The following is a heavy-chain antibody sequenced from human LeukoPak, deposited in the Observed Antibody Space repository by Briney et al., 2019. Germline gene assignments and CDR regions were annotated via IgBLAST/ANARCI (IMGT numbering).Heavy chain of an antibody. CDR3: AKEVRGDAFDI. CDR1: GFTFPNYG. CDR2: ISGSGART. Sequence: GGSLILSCAASGFTFPNYGVSWVRQAPGKGLEWVSGISGSGARTYYTDSVKGRFTTSRDNTKNTLFLQMNSLRAGDTAVYYCAKEVRGDAFDIWGQGTMVTVSS. D-gene: IGHD3-16*01. V-gene: IGHV3-23*01. J-gene: IGHJ3*02.